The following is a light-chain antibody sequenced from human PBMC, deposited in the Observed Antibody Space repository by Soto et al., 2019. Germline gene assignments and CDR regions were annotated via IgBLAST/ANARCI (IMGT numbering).Light chain of an antibody. CDR2: YDS. CDR1: NIGSER. CDR3: QVWDITTDHDV. J-gene: IGLJ1*01. Sequence: SYELTQPPSVSVAPEKTARITCGGNNIGSERVHWYRQKPGQAPVLVIYYDSDRPSGIPERFSGSNSGNTATLTISRVEAGDEADYYCQVWDITTDHDVFGTGTKLTVL. V-gene: IGLV3-21*04.